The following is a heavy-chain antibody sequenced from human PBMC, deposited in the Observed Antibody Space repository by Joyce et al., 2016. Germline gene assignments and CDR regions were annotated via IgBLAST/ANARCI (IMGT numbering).Heavy chain of an antibody. CDR2: IIPFCGAA. Sequence: QVLLVQSGATVKRPGSSLRVSCKSSGGAFSNFTVNWVRQAPGQRLEWMGGIIPFCGAAKYEEQFPGRVTLTADLSTRTAYMELSSLTSADTAVYYCARGGTSSDHYFFYTLDVWGPGTTVIVSS. V-gene: IGHV1-69*12. CDR1: GGAFSNFT. D-gene: IGHD1-14*01. J-gene: IGHJ6*02. CDR3: ARGGTSSDHYFFYTLDV.